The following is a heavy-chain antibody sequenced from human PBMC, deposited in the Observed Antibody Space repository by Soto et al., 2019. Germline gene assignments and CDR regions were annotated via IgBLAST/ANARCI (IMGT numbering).Heavy chain of an antibody. V-gene: IGHV4-59*01. CDR1: GGSISSYY. J-gene: IGHJ1*01. CDR2: IYYSGST. D-gene: IGHD3-10*01. Sequence: PSETLSLTCTASGGSISSYYWSWIRQPPGKGLEWIGYIYYSGSTNYNPSLKSRVTISVDTSKNQFSLKLSSVTAADTAVYYCARVVTITMGRGVITNGYFQHWGQGTLVNVSS. CDR3: ARVVTITMGRGVITNGYFQH.